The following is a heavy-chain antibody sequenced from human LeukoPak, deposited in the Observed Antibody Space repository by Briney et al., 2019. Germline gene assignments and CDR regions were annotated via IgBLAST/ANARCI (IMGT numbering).Heavy chain of an antibody. Sequence: SETLSLTCTVSGGSISSYYWSWIRQPPGKGLEWIGYIYYSGSTNYNPSLKSRVTISVDTSKNQFSLKLSSVTAADTAVYYCARGGEWESHFDYWGQGTLVTVSP. CDR3: ARGGEWESHFDY. J-gene: IGHJ4*02. D-gene: IGHD1-26*01. CDR1: GGSISSYY. V-gene: IGHV4-59*01. CDR2: IYYSGST.